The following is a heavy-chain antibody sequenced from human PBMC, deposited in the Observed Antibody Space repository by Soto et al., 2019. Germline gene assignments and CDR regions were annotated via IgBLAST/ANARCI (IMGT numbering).Heavy chain of an antibody. V-gene: IGHV1-69*01. Sequence: QVQLVQSGAEVKKPGSSVKVSCKASGGTFSSYAISWVRQAPGQGREWMGWIIPIFGTANYAQKFQGRVTFTADESTSTDYMELSSLISEDTAVYYCALDLEYYYYCGMDVWGQGTTVTVSS. CDR2: IIPIFGTA. CDR1: GGTFSSYA. D-gene: IGHD1-1*01. J-gene: IGHJ6*02. CDR3: ALDLEYYYYCGMDV.